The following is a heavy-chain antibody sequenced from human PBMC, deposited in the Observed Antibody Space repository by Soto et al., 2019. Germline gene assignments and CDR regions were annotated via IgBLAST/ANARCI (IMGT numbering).Heavy chain of an antibody. CDR1: GGSISSSSYY. J-gene: IGHJ3*02. D-gene: IGHD1-26*01. CDR3: AGKDAGGSYSAFDI. CDR2: IYYSGST. Sequence: SETLSLTCTVSGGSISSSSYYWGWIRQPPGKGLEWIGSIYYSGSTYYNPSLKSRVTISVDTSKDQFSLKLSSVTAADTAVYYCAGKDAGGSYSAFDIWGQGTMVTVSS. V-gene: IGHV4-39*01.